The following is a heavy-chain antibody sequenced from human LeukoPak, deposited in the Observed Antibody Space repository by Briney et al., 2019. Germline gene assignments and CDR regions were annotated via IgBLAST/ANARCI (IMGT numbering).Heavy chain of an antibody. CDR3: ARGFSGSYSGYYYYYMDV. CDR1: GYTFTSYD. V-gene: IGHV1-8*01. D-gene: IGHD1-26*01. Sequence: GASVKVSCKASGYTFTSYDINWVRQATGQGLEWMGWMNPNSGNTGYAQKFQGRVTITRNTSISTAYMELSSLRSEDTAVYYCARGFSGSYSGYYYYYMDVWGKGTTVTVSS. CDR2: MNPNSGNT. J-gene: IGHJ6*03.